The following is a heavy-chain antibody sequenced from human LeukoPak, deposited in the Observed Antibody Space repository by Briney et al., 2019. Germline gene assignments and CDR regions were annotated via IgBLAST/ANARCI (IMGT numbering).Heavy chain of an antibody. J-gene: IGHJ4*02. D-gene: IGHD6-13*01. V-gene: IGHV4-38-2*02. CDR3: ARVQAAGYFDY. Sequence: PSETLSLTCTVSGYSISSGYYRGWIRQPPGEGLEWIGSIYHSGGTYYNPSLKSRVTISVDTSKNQFSLKLSSVTAADTAVYYCARVQAAGYFDYWGQGTLVTVSS. CDR1: GYSISSGYY. CDR2: IYHSGGT.